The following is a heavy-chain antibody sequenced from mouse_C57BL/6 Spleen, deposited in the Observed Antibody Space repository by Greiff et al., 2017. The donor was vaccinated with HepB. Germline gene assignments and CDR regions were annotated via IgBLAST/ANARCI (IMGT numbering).Heavy chain of an antibody. J-gene: IGHJ2*01. Sequence: DVMLVESGGGLVKPGGSLKLSCAASGFTFSSYTMSWVRQTPEKRLEWVATISGGGGNTYYPDSVKGRFTISRDNAKNTLYLQMSSLRSEDTALYYCARQVLYYYGSSFYFDYWGQGTTLTVSS. CDR3: ARQVLYYYGSSFYFDY. CDR1: GFTFSSYT. D-gene: IGHD1-1*01. CDR2: ISGGGGNT. V-gene: IGHV5-9*01.